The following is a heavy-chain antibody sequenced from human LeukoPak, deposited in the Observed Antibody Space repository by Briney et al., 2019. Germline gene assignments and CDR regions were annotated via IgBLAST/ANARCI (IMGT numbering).Heavy chain of an antibody. CDR3: ARDRGDSPNNWFDP. Sequence: GGSLRLSCAASGFTFSSYGMHWVRQAPGKGLEWVAVIWYDGSNKYYADSVKGRFTISRDNSKNTLYLQMNSLRAEDTAVYYCARDRGDSPNNWFDPWGQGTLVTVSS. J-gene: IGHJ5*02. CDR2: IWYDGSNK. V-gene: IGHV3-33*01. CDR1: GFTFSSYG. D-gene: IGHD3-10*01.